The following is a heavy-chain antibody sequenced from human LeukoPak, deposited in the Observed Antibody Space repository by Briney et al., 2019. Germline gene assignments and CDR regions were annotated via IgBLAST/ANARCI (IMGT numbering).Heavy chain of an antibody. CDR1: GFTFSSYW. D-gene: IGHD6-6*01. V-gene: IGHV3-7*01. Sequence: PGGSLRLSCAASGFTFSSYWMSWVRLAPGKGLEWVANIKQDGSEKYYVDSVKGRFTISRDNSKNTLYLQMNSLRAEDTAVYYCARDEAHSSSPSFDYWGQGTLVTVSS. CDR3: ARDEAHSSSPSFDY. CDR2: IKQDGSEK. J-gene: IGHJ4*02.